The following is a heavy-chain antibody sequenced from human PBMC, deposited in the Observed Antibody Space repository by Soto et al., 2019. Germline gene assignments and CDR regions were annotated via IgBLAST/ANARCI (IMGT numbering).Heavy chain of an antibody. V-gene: IGHV4-34*01. Sequence: QVQLQQWGAGLLKPSETLSLTCAVYGGSFSGYYWSWIRQPPGKGLEWIGEINQSGSTNYNPSLKSRVTISVDTSKYQFALKLSSVTASDTAVYYCARGVVAATLRFDPWGQGTLVTVSS. CDR3: ARGVVAATLRFDP. CDR2: INQSGST. J-gene: IGHJ5*02. D-gene: IGHD2-15*01. CDR1: GGSFSGYY.